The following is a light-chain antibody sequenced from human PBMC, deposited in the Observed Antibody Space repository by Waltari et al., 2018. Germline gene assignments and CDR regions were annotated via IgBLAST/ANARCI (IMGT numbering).Light chain of an antibody. V-gene: IGKV1D-16*01. CDR3: LQYGGSPIT. Sequence: DIQMTQSPSSLSASVGDTVSITCRASQSISSWLAWYQQKPGKAPKLLIYKASSLQSGVPSRFSGSGSGTDFTLTISSLQPEDFATYYCLQYGGSPITFGPGTKLDIK. J-gene: IGKJ3*01. CDR1: QSISSW. CDR2: KAS.